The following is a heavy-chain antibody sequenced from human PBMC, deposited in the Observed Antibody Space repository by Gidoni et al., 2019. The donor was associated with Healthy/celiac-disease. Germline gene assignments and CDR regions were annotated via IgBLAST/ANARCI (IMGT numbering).Heavy chain of an antibody. Sequence: EVQLVESGGGLVKPGGSLRLSCAASGFTFGNDWMSWVRQAPGKGLEWVGRIKSKTDGGTTDYAAPVKGRFTISRDDSKNTLHLQMNSLKTEDTAVYYCVTTAYCSSTSCYLFDYWGQGTLVTVSS. V-gene: IGHV3-15*01. CDR3: VTTAYCSSTSCYLFDY. J-gene: IGHJ4*02. CDR2: IKSKTDGGTT. D-gene: IGHD2-2*01. CDR1: GFTFGNDW.